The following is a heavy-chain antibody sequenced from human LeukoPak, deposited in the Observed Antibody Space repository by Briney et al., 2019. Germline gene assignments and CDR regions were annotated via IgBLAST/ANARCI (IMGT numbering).Heavy chain of an antibody. Sequence: SETLSLTCAVYGGSFSGYYWSWIRQPPGKGLEWIGEINHSGSTNYNPSLKSRVTISVDTSKNQFSLQMNSVTPEDTAVYYCARDPEGFGELLSYFDYWGQGTLVTVSS. CDR1: GGSFSGYY. CDR3: ARDPEGFGELLSYFDY. V-gene: IGHV4-34*01. J-gene: IGHJ4*02. CDR2: INHSGST. D-gene: IGHD3-10*01.